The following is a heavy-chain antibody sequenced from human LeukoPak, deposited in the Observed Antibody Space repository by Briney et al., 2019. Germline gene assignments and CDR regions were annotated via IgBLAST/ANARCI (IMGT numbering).Heavy chain of an antibody. J-gene: IGHJ4*02. D-gene: IGHD6-6*01. Sequence: GGSLRLSCIASGFTFSDYSISWVRQAPGKGLEGVSSISSSSVYIYYADSVKGRFTISRDNAKNSLYLQMNSLRAEDTAVYYCARFGVAAPAFDYWGQGTLVTVSS. CDR1: GFTFSDYS. CDR2: ISSSSVYI. CDR3: ARFGVAAPAFDY. V-gene: IGHV3-21*01.